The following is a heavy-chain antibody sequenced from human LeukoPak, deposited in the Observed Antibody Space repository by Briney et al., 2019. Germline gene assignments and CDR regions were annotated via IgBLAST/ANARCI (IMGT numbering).Heavy chain of an antibody. D-gene: IGHD3-3*01. V-gene: IGHV4-59*12. CDR1: GGSISSYY. CDR2: IYYSGST. J-gene: IGHJ5*02. CDR3: ARRITIFGVVIMKGYNWFDP. Sequence: SETLSLTCIVPGGSISSYYWSWIRQPPGKGLEWIGYIYYSGSTNYNPSLKSRVTISVDTSKNQFSLKLSSVTAADTAVYYCARRITIFGVVIMKGYNWFDPWGQGTLVTVSS.